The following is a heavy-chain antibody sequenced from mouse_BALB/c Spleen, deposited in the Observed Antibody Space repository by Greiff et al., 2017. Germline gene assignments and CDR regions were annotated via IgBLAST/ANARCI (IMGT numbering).Heavy chain of an antibody. V-gene: IGHV14-3*02. CDR2: IDPANGNT. CDR1: GFNIKDTY. D-gene: IGHD3-3*01. Sequence: EVQLQESGAELVKPGASVKLSCTASGFNIKDTYMHWVKQRPEQGLEWIGRIDPANGNTKYDPKFQGKATITADTSSNTAYLQLSSLTSEDTAVYYCANGDDYAMDYWGQGTSVTVSS. CDR3: ANGDDYAMDY. J-gene: IGHJ4*01.